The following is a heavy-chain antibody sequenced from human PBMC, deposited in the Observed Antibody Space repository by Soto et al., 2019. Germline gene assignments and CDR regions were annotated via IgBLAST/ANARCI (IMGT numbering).Heavy chain of an antibody. CDR1: GGSISSGGYY. CDR3: ARGMKYYYDSSGGVGPRAFDI. Sequence: SETLSLTCTVSGGSISSGGYYLSWIRQHPGKGLEWIGYIYYSGSTYYNPSLKSRVTISVDTSKNQFSLKLSSVTAADTAVYYCARGMKYYYDSSGGVGPRAFDIWGQGTMVTVSS. V-gene: IGHV4-31*03. D-gene: IGHD3-22*01. J-gene: IGHJ3*02. CDR2: IYYSGST.